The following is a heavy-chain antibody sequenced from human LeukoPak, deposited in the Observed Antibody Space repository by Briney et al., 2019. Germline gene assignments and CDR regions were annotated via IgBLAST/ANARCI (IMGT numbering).Heavy chain of an antibody. CDR2: ISGSGGST. D-gene: IGHD1-26*01. Sequence: PGGSLRLSCATSGFTFSSYAMSWVRQAPGKGLEWVSAISGSGGSTYYADSVKGRFTISRDNSKNTLYLQMNSLRAEDTAVYYCAKTPYSGSYYPFDYWGQGTLVTVSS. CDR3: AKTPYSGSYYPFDY. J-gene: IGHJ4*02. V-gene: IGHV3-23*01. CDR1: GFTFSSYA.